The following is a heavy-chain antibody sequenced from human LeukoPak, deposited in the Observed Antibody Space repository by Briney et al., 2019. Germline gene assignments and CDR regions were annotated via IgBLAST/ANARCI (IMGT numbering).Heavy chain of an antibody. V-gene: IGHV1-46*01. Sequence: ASVKVSCKASGYTFTSYYMHWARQAPGQGLEWMGIINPSGGSTIYAQKFQGRITMTRDTSIRTAYMEPSGLRSDDAAVYYCAKIGSSSSLTELDYWGQGTLVTVSS. D-gene: IGHD6-6*01. CDR3: AKIGSSSSLTELDY. CDR2: INPSGGST. J-gene: IGHJ4*02. CDR1: GYTFTSYY.